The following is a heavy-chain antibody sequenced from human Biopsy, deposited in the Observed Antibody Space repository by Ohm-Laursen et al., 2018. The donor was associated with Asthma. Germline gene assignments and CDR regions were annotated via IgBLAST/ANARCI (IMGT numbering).Heavy chain of an antibody. CDR3: TRHNDY. Sequence: TQTLTLTSSFSGFSLSSSGANVNWIRQPPGKALEWLARIDWEEDKFYSTSLRSRLTISKGSSEDQVVLTMTNMGPVDTATYYCTRHNDYWGPGILVTVSS. J-gene: IGHJ4*02. D-gene: IGHD1-14*01. CDR1: GFSLSSSGAN. CDR2: IDWEEDK. V-gene: IGHV2-70*04.